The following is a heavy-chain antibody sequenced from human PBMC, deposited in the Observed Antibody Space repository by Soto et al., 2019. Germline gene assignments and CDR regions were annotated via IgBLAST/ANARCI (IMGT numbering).Heavy chain of an antibody. D-gene: IGHD1-26*01. CDR2: IKQDGSEK. CDR1: GFTIGDYW. J-gene: IGHJ4*02. V-gene: IGHV3-7*03. CDR3: ASYRTLGC. Sequence: GGSLRLSCAASGFTIGDYWMSWVRQAPGKGLEWVANIKQDGSEKYYVDSVKGRFTISRDSAKNSLHLQMNNLRAEDAAIYYCASYRTLGCWGQGTPVTVSS.